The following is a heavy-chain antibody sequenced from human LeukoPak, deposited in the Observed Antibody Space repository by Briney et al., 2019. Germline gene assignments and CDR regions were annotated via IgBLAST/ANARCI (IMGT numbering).Heavy chain of an antibody. CDR2: ISSSSSYI. D-gene: IGHD6-13*01. CDR1: GFTFSSYF. J-gene: IGHJ4*02. V-gene: IGHV3-21*01. CDR3: ARDAQQLVLRAARGYFDY. Sequence: PGGSLRLSCAASGFTFSSYFMIWVRQAPGKGLEWVSSISSSSSYIYYADSVKGRFTISRDNAKNSLYLQMNSLRAEDTAVYYCARDAQQLVLRAARGYFDYWGQGTLVTVSS.